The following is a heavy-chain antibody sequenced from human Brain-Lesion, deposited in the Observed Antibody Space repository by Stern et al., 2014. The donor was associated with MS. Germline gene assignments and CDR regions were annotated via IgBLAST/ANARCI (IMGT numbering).Heavy chain of an antibody. D-gene: IGHD2-15*01. Sequence: QVQLQESGPGLVKPSETLSLTCTVAGGSVSSTSYAWAWIRQPPGKGLEWIGTIYYSGNTYYSPSLKSRLTISLDTSKNLFSLQLRSVTAADTAVYYCAGEEDIRYCSGGSCTGNWFDPWGQGTLDTVSS. V-gene: IGHV4-39*01. CDR1: GGSVSSTSYA. CDR3: AGEEDIRYCSGGSCTGNWFDP. J-gene: IGHJ5*02. CDR2: IYYSGNT.